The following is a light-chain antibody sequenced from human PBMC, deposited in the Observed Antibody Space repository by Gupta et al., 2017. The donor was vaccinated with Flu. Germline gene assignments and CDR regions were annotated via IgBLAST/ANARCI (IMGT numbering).Light chain of an antibody. V-gene: IGKV3-20*01. Sequence: TMSLSPGERATLSCRASQSVSSSFLSWYQQKPGQAPRLLIYGASSRATGIPDWFSGSGSGTDFTLTISRLEPEVFAVYCCQQYGSSPPVTFGQGTKLEIK. CDR2: GAS. CDR1: QSVSSSF. J-gene: IGKJ2*01. CDR3: QQYGSSPPVT.